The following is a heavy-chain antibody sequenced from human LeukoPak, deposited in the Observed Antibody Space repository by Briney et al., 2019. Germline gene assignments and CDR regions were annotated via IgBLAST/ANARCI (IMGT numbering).Heavy chain of an antibody. V-gene: IGHV1-2*02. D-gene: IGHD3-22*01. CDR3: AREASGSSGYYPRPFDY. Sequence: ASVKVSCTASGYTFTGYYMHWVRQAPGQGLEWMGWIDPNSGGTNYAQKFQGRVTMTRDTSISTAYMELSRLRSDDTAVYYCAREASGSSGYYPRPFDYWGQGTLVTVSS. J-gene: IGHJ4*02. CDR1: GYTFTGYY. CDR2: IDPNSGGT.